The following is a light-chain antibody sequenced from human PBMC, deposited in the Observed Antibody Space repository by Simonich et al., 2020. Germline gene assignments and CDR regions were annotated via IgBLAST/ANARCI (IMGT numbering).Light chain of an antibody. Sequence: QSVLPQPPSASGTPGQRVTISCSGSSSNIGSNYVYWYQPLPGTAPKLLIYRKNPRPSGVPDRVTGSKSGTSASLAISGLRSEDEADYYCAAWDDSLSGYWVFGGGTKLTVL. V-gene: IGLV1-47*01. J-gene: IGLJ3*02. CDR2: RKN. CDR3: AAWDDSLSGYWV. CDR1: SSNIGSNY.